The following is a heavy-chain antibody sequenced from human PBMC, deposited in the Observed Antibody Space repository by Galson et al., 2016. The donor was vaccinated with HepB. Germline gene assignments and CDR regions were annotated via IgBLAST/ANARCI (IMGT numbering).Heavy chain of an antibody. CDR2: ICSSTII. V-gene: IGHV3-48*02. Sequence: SLRLSCAASGFTFSSFSMNWVRQAPGRGLEWVSYICSSTIIYYADSVKGRFTISRDNAKNSLYLQMNSLRDEDTAVYYCARDLHSGSYTFDYWGRGTLVTVSS. D-gene: IGHD1-26*01. J-gene: IGHJ4*02. CDR3: ARDLHSGSYTFDY. CDR1: GFTFSSFS.